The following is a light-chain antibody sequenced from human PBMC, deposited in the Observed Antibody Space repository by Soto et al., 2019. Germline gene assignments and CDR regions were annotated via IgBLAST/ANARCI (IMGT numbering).Light chain of an antibody. CDR3: QAWGTGGV. CDR2: VTSDGSH. CDR1: SGHSDYA. V-gene: IGLV4-69*01. J-gene: IGLJ3*02. Sequence: QLVLTQSPSASASSGASVKLTCTLSSGHSDYAIAWHQQQPEKGPRYLMKVTSDGSHTKGDGIPDRFSGSSSGADRYLTISSLRSDDEADYYCQAWGTGGVFGGGTKLTVL.